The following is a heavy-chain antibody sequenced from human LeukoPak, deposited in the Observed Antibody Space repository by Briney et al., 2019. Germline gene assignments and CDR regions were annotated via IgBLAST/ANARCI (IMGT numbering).Heavy chain of an antibody. Sequence: ASVKVSCKASGYTFTSYDINWVRQATGQGLEWMGWMNPNSGNTGYAQKFQGRVTITRNTSISTAYMELSSLRSEDTAVYYCARDRGYSGSYYSYYFDYWGQGTLVTVSS. CDR3: ARDRGYSGSYYSYYFDY. V-gene: IGHV1-8*03. D-gene: IGHD1-26*01. CDR2: MNPNSGNT. CDR1: GYTFTSYD. J-gene: IGHJ4*02.